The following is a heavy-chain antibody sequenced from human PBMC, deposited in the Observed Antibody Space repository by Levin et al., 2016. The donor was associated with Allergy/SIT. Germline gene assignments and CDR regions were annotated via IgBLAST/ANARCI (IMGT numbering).Heavy chain of an antibody. V-gene: IGHV1-46*01. D-gene: IGHD2-8*01. CDR2: INPSGGSN. CDR3: ARDGLGYCTDSDCRGEGFDY. Sequence: ASVKVSCKASGYTFTSYHFYWVRQAPGQGLEWMGVINPSGGSNTYAQKFQGRLSLTRDTSTSSVYMELSSLRSDDTAVYYCARDGLGYCTDSDCRGEGFDYWGQGTLVTVSS. J-gene: IGHJ4*02. CDR1: GYTFTSYH.